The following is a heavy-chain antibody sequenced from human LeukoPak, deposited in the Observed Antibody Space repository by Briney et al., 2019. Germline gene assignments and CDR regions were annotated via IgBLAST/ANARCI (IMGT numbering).Heavy chain of an antibody. CDR2: ISGIGGST. CDR1: GFTFGDYA. V-gene: IGHV3-23*01. D-gene: IGHD7-27*01. CDR3: AKDGGLWVSAHWGDS. Sequence: GGSLRLSCTASGFTFGDYALSWFRQAPGKGLEWVSAISGIGGSTHYADSVKGRFTVSRDDSKNTLYLQMNSLRAEDTAVYYCAKDGGLWVSAHWGDSWGRGTLVTVSS. J-gene: IGHJ4*02.